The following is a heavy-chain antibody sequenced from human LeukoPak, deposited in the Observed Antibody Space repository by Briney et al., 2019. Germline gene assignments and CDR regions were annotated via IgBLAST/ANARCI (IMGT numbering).Heavy chain of an antibody. V-gene: IGHV3-48*01. Sequence: PGGSLRLSCAASGFTFSSYSMNWVRRAPGKGLEWLSYISLSSTTIYYADSVKGRFTISRDNAKNSLYLQMNSLRAKDTAVYYCARASYSSRFYFDYWGQGTLVTVSS. CDR2: ISLSSTTI. D-gene: IGHD6-13*01. CDR3: ARASYSSRFYFDY. J-gene: IGHJ4*02. CDR1: GFTFSSYS.